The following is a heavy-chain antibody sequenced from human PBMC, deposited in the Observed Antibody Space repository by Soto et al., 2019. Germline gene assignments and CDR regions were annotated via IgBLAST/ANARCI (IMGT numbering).Heavy chain of an antibody. J-gene: IGHJ5*02. D-gene: IGHD6-6*01. V-gene: IGHV1-18*04. CDR2: ISAYNGNT. CDR1: GYSFTSYG. Sequence: QVQLVQSGAEVKQPGASVKVSCKASGYSFTSYGISWVRQAPGQGLEWMGWISAYNGNTNYAQKLQGRVTMTTDASPSTAYMELRSLRSDDAAVYYCARDLIAVRPGWFDPWGQGTLVTVSS. CDR3: ARDLIAVRPGWFDP.